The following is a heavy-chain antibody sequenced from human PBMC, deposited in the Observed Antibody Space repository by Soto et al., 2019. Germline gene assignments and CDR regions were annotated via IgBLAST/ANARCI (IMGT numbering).Heavy chain of an antibody. D-gene: IGHD5-12*01. CDR3: ARVIMATKHFDY. CDR2: ISFTGSII. CDR1: GFTFSDYY. J-gene: IGHJ4*02. V-gene: IGHV3-11*01. Sequence: QVQLVESGGGLVKPGGSLRLSCAASGFTFSDYYMSWIRQAPGKGLEWISYISFTGSIIYYADSLKGRFTVSRDNAKNSLLLQMNSLRAEDTAVYYCARVIMATKHFDYWGQGTLVTVSS.